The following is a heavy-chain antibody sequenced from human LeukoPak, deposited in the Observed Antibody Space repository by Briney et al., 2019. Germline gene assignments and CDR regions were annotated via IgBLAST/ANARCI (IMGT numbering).Heavy chain of an antibody. Sequence: GGSLRLSCAASGFTFSSYAMSWVRQAPGKGLEWVSAISGSGGSTYYADSVKGRFTISRDTSKNTLYLQMNGLRAEDTAVYYCAKTRSRNMITFGGVENWFDPWGQGTLVTVSS. CDR1: GFTFSSYA. CDR2: ISGSGGST. J-gene: IGHJ5*02. V-gene: IGHV3-23*01. CDR3: AKTRSRNMITFGGVENWFDP. D-gene: IGHD3-16*01.